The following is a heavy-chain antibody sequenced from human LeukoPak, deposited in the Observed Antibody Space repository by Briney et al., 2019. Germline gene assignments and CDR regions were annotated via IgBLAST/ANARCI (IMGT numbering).Heavy chain of an antibody. CDR3: ARDRGLWFGELLRRISPV. J-gene: IGHJ4*02. D-gene: IGHD3-10*01. Sequence: GGSLRLSCAASGLTLSSDAMHWGRQAPGKGLEWVALISYEGRNQYYADSVKGRLTISRDNAKNRLSLQRNSLRLDDAAVYYCARDRGLWFGELLRRISPVWGQGTLVTVSS. CDR2: ISYEGRNQ. CDR1: GLTLSSDA. V-gene: IGHV3-30*04.